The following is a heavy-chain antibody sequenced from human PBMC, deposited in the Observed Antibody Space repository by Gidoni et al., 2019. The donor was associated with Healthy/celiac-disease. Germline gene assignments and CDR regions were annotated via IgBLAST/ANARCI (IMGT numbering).Heavy chain of an antibody. CDR2: IRIISSTI. Sequence: EVQLVESGGGLVQPGGSLRLSWAASGFTFSSYSMTWVRRAQGKGMEWVSYIRIISSTIYYADSVKGRFTIARDNAKNSLYLQMNSLRDEDTAVYYCARDEGPAAAGIYYYYYMDVWGKGTTVTVSS. V-gene: IGHV3-48*02. CDR1: GFTFSSYS. D-gene: IGHD6-13*01. J-gene: IGHJ6*03. CDR3: ARDEGPAAAGIYYYYYMDV.